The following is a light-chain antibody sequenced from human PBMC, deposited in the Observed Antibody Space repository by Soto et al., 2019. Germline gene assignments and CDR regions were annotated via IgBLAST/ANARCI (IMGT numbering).Light chain of an antibody. Sequence: QMTQSPSSLSASVGDRVTITCRASQSIDTYLNWFQQKPGKAPNLLIYAASNLQSGVPSRFSCSGSGTDFTLTISSLQPEDFATYYCQQSFSTPPYTFGQGTKLEIK. CDR1: QSIDTY. CDR2: AAS. CDR3: QQSFSTPPYT. V-gene: IGKV1-39*01. J-gene: IGKJ2*01.